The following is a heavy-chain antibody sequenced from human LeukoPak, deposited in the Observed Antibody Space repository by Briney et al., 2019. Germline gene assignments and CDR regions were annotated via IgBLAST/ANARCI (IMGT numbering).Heavy chain of an antibody. CDR1: GYTFSGYY. J-gene: IGHJ4*02. CDR3: AREGDGYNF. CDR2: INPNSGGT. D-gene: IGHD5-24*01. Sequence: ASVTVSCTASGYTFSGYYIHWVRQAPGQGLEWMGWINPNSGGTNYAQKFQGRVTMTRDTSISTAYMKLSSLRSDDTAVYYCAREGDGYNFWGQGTLVTVSS. V-gene: IGHV1-2*02.